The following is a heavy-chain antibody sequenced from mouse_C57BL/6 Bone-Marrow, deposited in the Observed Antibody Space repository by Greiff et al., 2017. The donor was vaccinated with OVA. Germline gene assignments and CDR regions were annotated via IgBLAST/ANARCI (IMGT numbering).Heavy chain of an antibody. D-gene: IGHD1-3*01. CDR1: GFTFSDFY. J-gene: IGHJ4*01. V-gene: IGHV7-1*01. CDR2: SRNKANDYTT. CDR3: ARDGGGKGYYAMDY. Sequence: EVKLVESGGGLVQSGRSLRLSCATSGFTFSDFYMEWVRQAPGKGLEWIAASRNKANDYTTEYSASVKGRFIVSRDTSQSILYLQMNALRAEDTAIYYCARDGGGKGYYAMDYWGQGTSVTVSS.